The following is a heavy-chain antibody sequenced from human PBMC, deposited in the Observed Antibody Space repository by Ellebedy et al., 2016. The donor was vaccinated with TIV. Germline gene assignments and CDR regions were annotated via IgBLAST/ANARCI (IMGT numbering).Heavy chain of an antibody. CDR3: ARVPSSGTSSTYFEY. J-gene: IGHJ4*02. V-gene: IGHV4-34*01. CDR2: INHSGST. CDR1: GGSFSGYY. D-gene: IGHD2-2*01. Sequence: SETLSLXXAVYGGSFSGYYWSWIRQPPGKGLEWIGEINHSGSTNYNPSLKSRVTISVDTSKNQFSLKLSFVTTADTAVYYCARVPSSGTSSTYFEYWGQGTLVSVSS.